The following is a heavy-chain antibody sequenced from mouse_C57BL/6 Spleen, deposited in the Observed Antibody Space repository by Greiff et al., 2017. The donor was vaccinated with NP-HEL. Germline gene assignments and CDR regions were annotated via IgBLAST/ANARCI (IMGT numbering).Heavy chain of an antibody. CDR2: IDPSDSET. J-gene: IGHJ1*03. V-gene: IGHV1-52*01. CDR1: GYTFTSYW. CDR3: ARGGYGYHWYFDV. D-gene: IGHD2-2*01. Sequence: QVQLQQPGAELVRPGSSVKLSCKASGYTFTSYWMHWVKQRPIQGLEWIGNIDPSDSETHYNQKFKDKATLTVDKSSSTAYMQLSSLTSEDSAVYYCARGGYGYHWYFDVWGTGTTVTVSS.